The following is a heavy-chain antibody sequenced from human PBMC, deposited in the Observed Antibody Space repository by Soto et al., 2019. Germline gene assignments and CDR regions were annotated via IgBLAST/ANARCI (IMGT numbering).Heavy chain of an antibody. J-gene: IGHJ5*02. CDR1: GGTFSSYA. V-gene: IGHV1-69*01. CDR2: IIPIFGTA. CDR3: ARVGPSGGYCSGGSCYWFDP. D-gene: IGHD2-15*01. Sequence: QVQLVQSGAEVKKPGSSVKVSCKASGGTFSSYAISWVRQAPGQGLEWMGGIIPIFGTANYAQKFQGRVTITADESTSTAYMELSSLRSEDTAVYYCARVGPSGGYCSGGSCYWFDPLGQGTLVTVSS.